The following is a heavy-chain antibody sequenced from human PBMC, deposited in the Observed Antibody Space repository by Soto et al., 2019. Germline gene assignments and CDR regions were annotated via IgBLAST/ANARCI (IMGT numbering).Heavy chain of an antibody. CDR1: GFTFSSYA. D-gene: IGHD6-19*01. J-gene: IGHJ4*02. Sequence: GGSLRLSCAASGFTFSSYAMSWVRQAPGKGLEWVSAISGSGGSTYYADSVKGRFTISRDNSKNTLYLQMNSLRAEDTAVYYCAKKEEKAVAGIWGYKYYFDYWGQGTLVTVSS. CDR2: ISGSGGST. CDR3: AKKEEKAVAGIWGYKYYFDY. V-gene: IGHV3-23*01.